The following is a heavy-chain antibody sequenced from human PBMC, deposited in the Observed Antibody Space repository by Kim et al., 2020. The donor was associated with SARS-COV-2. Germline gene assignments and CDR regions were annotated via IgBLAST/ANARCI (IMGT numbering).Heavy chain of an antibody. CDR3: ARERDGYNLDY. D-gene: IGHD5-12*01. CDR1: GGSISSYY. Sequence: SETLSLTCTVSGGSISSYYWSWIRQPPGKGLEWIGYIYYSGSTNYNPSLKSRVTISVDTSKNQFSLKLSSVTAADTAVYYCARERDGYNLDYWGQGTLVTVSS. J-gene: IGHJ4*02. CDR2: IYYSGST. V-gene: IGHV4-59*13.